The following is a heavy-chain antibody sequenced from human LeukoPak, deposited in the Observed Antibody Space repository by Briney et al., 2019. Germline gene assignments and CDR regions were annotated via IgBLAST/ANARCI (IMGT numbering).Heavy chain of an antibody. J-gene: IGHJ4*02. CDR1: GYTFTGYY. CDR2: INPNSGGT. Sequence: ASVKVSCKASGYTFTGYYMHWVRQAPGQGLEGMGWINPNSGGTNYAQKFQGRVTMTRDTSISTAYMELRSLRSDDTAVYYCARRASWSRYYYDSSGSEIFDYWGQGTLVTVSS. D-gene: IGHD3-22*01. CDR3: ARRASWSRYYYDSSGSEIFDY. V-gene: IGHV1-2*02.